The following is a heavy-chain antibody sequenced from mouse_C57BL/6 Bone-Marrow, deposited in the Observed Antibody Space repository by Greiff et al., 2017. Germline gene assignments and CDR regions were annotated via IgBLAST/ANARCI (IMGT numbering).Heavy chain of an antibody. Sequence: VQLQQSGPELVKPGASVKISCKASGYAFSSSWMNWVKQRPGKGLEWIGRIYPGDGSTNYNGKFKGKATLTADKSSSPAYMQLSSLTSEDSAVYFCANRKDAMDYWGQGTSVTVSS. CDR2: IYPGDGST. V-gene: IGHV1-82*01. CDR1: GYAFSSSW. CDR3: ANRKDAMDY. D-gene: IGHD2-14*01. J-gene: IGHJ4*01.